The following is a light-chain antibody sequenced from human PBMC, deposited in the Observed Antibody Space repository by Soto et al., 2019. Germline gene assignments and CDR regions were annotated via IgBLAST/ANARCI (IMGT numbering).Light chain of an antibody. J-gene: IGLJ1*01. CDR1: SSDVGSYKF. CDR2: EGS. Sequence: QSVLTQPASVSESPGQSITISCTGTSSDVGSYKFVSWYQQHPGTAPKLMIYEGSKRPSGVSDRFSGSKSGNTASLTISGLQANDEADYFCCSYAGGSNVFGTGTKVTVL. V-gene: IGLV2-23*03. CDR3: CSYAGGSNV.